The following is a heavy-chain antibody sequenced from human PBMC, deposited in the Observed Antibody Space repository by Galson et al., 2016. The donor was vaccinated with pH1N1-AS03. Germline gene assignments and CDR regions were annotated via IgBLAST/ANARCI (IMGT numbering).Heavy chain of an antibody. Sequence: SVKVSCKASGYTFTNYAISWVRQAPGQGLEWMGWSSAYNFNTNYAQNFKGRVTMTTDPSTSTAYMELRSLNSDDTAVYYCSRDGLGVGIVPAGTKTFEYWGQGTLVIVSS. V-gene: IGHV1-18*01. CDR1: GYTFTNYA. D-gene: IGHD6-13*01. CDR3: SRDGLGVGIVPAGTKTFEY. J-gene: IGHJ4*02. CDR2: SSAYNFNT.